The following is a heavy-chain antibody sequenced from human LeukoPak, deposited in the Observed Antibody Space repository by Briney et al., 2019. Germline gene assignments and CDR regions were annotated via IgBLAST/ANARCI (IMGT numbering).Heavy chain of an antibody. J-gene: IGHJ4*02. V-gene: IGHV3-30*02. CDR2: IRYDGSNQ. CDR3: AKDEDCSSTSCYRPFDY. CDR1: GFTFSSYG. D-gene: IGHD2-2*01. Sequence: PGGSLRLSCAASGFTFSSYGMHWVRQAPGKGLEGVEFIRYDGSNQYYADSVKGRFTISRDNSKNTLYLQMNSLRAEDTAVYYCAKDEDCSSTSCYRPFDYWGQGTLVTVSS.